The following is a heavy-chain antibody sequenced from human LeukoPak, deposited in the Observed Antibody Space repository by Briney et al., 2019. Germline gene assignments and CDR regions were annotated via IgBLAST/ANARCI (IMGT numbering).Heavy chain of an antibody. V-gene: IGHV3-21*06. Sequence: GGSLRLSCAASGFTFSSYSMNWVRQAPGKGLGWVSSISSSSSDIYYADSVKGRFTISRDNAKNSLYLQMNSLRVEDTAVYYCAREGYCSSTSCPWAFDIWGQGTMVTVSS. CDR3: AREGYCSSTSCPWAFDI. CDR2: ISSSSSDI. CDR1: GFTFSSYS. J-gene: IGHJ3*02. D-gene: IGHD2-2*01.